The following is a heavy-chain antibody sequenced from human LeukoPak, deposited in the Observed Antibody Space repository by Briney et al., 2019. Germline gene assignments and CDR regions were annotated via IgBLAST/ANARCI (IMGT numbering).Heavy chain of an antibody. J-gene: IGHJ4*02. CDR1: GLTFSSYS. V-gene: IGHV3-21*01. Sequence: GGSLRLSCAASGLTFSSYSMNWVRQAPGKGLEWVSSISSSSSYIYYADSVKGRFTISRDNAKNSLYLQMNSLRAEDTAVYYCATNLLDSSSWYGPFDYWGQGTLVTVSS. D-gene: IGHD6-13*01. CDR3: ATNLLDSSSWYGPFDY. CDR2: ISSSSSYI.